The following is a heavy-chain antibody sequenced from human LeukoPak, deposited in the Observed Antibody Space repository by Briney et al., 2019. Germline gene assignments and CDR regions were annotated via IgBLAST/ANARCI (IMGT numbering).Heavy chain of an antibody. J-gene: IGHJ1*01. CDR1: GGSISTYY. CDR2: IYYSGST. D-gene: IGHD2-21*02. Sequence: SETLSLTCTVSGGSISTYYWNWIRQPPGKGLEWIGYIYYSGSTNYNPSLKSRVTISVDTSKNHFSLKLSSVTAADTAVYYCARAPGGDAGNFQHWGQGTLVTVSS. V-gene: IGHV4-59*01. CDR3: ARAPGGDAGNFQH.